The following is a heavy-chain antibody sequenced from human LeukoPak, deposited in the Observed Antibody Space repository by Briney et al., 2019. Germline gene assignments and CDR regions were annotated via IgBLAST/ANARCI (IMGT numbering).Heavy chain of an antibody. CDR2: IKQDGSEK. V-gene: IGHV3-7*01. J-gene: IGHJ4*02. D-gene: IGHD3-3*01. Sequence: GGSLRLSCEASGFTFRSYWMSWVRQAPGKGLEWVANIKQDGSEKYYVDSVKGRFTISRDNAKNSLYLQMNSLRAEDTAVYYCARSGYLEWDIDYWGQGTLVTVSS. CDR1: GFTFRSYW. CDR3: ARSGYLEWDIDY.